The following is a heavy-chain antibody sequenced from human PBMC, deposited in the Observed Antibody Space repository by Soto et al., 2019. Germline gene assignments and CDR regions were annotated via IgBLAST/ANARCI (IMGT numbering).Heavy chain of an antibody. V-gene: IGHV4-34*01. CDR2: INHSGST. CDR1: GGSFSGYY. J-gene: IGHJ5*02. Sequence: QVHLQQWGAGLLKPSETLSRTCAVYGGSFSGYYWSWIRQPPGKGLEWIGEINHSGSTIYNPSLKSRVTISVDTSKNQFSLKLISVTAADTAVYYCARRSREFDPWGQGTLVTVSS. CDR3: ARRSREFDP. D-gene: IGHD2-2*01.